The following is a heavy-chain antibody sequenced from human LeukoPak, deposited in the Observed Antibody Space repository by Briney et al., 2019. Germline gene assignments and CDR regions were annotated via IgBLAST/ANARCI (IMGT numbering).Heavy chain of an antibody. Sequence: SGGSLRLSCAASGFTFSSYSMNWVRQAPGKGLEWVSYISSSSSTIYYADSVKGRFTISRDNAKNSLYLQMNSLRAEDTAVYYCARKAPGTLDLWGRGTLVTVSS. CDR1: GFTFSSYS. CDR3: ARKAPGTLDL. V-gene: IGHV3-48*04. J-gene: IGHJ2*01. CDR2: ISSSSSTI.